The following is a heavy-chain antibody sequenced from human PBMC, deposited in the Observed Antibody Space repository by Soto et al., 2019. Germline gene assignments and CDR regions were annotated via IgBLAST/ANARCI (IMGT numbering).Heavy chain of an antibody. J-gene: IGHJ4*02. V-gene: IGHV3-30*18. CDR3: AKDGVPAIVVVPATFDY. Sequence: GSLRLSCAASGFTFSSYGMHWVRQAPGKGLEWVAVISYDGSNKYYADSVKGRFTISRDNSKNTLYLQMNSLRAEDTAVYYCAKDGVPAIVVVPATFDYWGQGTLVTVSS. D-gene: IGHD2-2*01. CDR2: ISYDGSNK. CDR1: GFTFSSYG.